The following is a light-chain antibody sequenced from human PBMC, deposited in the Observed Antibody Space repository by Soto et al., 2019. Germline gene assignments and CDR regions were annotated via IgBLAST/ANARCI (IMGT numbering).Light chain of an antibody. CDR1: SGHSSYA. CDR3: QTWGTGIGV. J-gene: IGLJ3*02. CDR2: LNSDGSH. Sequence: QLVLTQPPSASASLGASVKLTCTLSSGHSSYAIAWHQQQPEKGPRYLMKLNSDGSHNKGDGIPDRFSGSSSGAERYLTISSLQSEDEADYYCQTWGTGIGVFGGGTKVTVL. V-gene: IGLV4-69*01.